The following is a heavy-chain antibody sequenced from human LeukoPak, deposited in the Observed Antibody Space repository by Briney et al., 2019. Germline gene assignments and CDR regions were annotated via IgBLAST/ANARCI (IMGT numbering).Heavy chain of an antibody. J-gene: IGHJ4*02. V-gene: IGHV3-43*02. CDR2: ISGDGGST. Sequence: QSGGSLRLSCAVSGFTVRSFGMSWVRQAPGKGLEWVSLISGDGGSTYYADSVKGRFTISRDNSKNSLYLQMNSLRTEDTALYYCAKDWVGATDYWGQGTLVTVSS. CDR1: GFTVRSFG. CDR3: AKDWVGATDY. D-gene: IGHD1-26*01.